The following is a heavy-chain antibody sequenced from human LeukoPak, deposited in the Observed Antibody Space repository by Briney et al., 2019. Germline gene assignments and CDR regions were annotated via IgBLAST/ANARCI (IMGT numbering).Heavy chain of an antibody. J-gene: IGHJ4*02. CDR2: ISAYNGNT. CDR3: ARGSPPRRNYDSRGYYSYCFDY. Sequence: ASVKVSCKASGYTFIAYYMHWVRQAPGQGLEWMGWISAYNGNTHYAQKLQGRVTMTTDTSTSTVYMELRSLRSDDTAVYYCARGSPPRRNYDSRGYYSYCFDYWGQGTLVTVSS. CDR1: GYTFIAYY. V-gene: IGHV1-18*04. D-gene: IGHD3-22*01.